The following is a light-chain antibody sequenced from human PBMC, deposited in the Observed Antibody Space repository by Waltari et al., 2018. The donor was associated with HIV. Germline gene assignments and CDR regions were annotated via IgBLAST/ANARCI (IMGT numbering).Light chain of an antibody. V-gene: IGLV2-8*01. J-gene: IGLJ2*01. Sequence: QSALTQPPSASGSPGQSVTISCTGPSSAVGRYDYVSWYQQPPGKAPKLLIYEVNKRPSVVPDRFSGSKSGNTASLTVSGLQAEDEAEYSCTSYAGINPVAFGGGTKLTVL. CDR3: TSYAGINPVA. CDR2: EVN. CDR1: SSAVGRYDY.